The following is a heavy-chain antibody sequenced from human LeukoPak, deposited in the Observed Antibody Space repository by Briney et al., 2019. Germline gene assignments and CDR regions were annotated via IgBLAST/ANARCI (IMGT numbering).Heavy chain of an antibody. CDR2: IYTSGST. V-gene: IGHV4-4*07. Sequence: ETLSLTCTVSGGSISSYYWSWIRQPAGKGLEWIGRIYTSGSTNYNPSLKSRVTMSVDTSKNQFSLKLSSVTAADTAVYYCARSKASTAAARPYYFDYWGQGTLVTVSS. J-gene: IGHJ4*02. D-gene: IGHD6-6*01. CDR1: GGSISSYY. CDR3: ARSKASTAAARPYYFDY.